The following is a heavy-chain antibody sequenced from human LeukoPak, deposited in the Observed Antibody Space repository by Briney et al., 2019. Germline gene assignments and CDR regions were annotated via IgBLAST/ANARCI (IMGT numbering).Heavy chain of an antibody. D-gene: IGHD2-15*01. J-gene: IGHJ6*02. Sequence: PGRSLRLSCAASGFTFSSYGMHWVRQAPGKGLEWVAVISYDGSNKYYADSVKGRFTISRDNSKNTLYLQMNSLRAEDTAVYYCAKDQSLLEYYYYYGMDVWGQGTTVTVSS. CDR2: ISYDGSNK. V-gene: IGHV3-30*18. CDR3: AKDQSLLEYYYYYGMDV. CDR1: GFTFSSYG.